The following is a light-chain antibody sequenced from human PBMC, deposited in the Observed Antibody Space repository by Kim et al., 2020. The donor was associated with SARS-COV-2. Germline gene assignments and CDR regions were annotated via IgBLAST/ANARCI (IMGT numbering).Light chain of an antibody. J-gene: IGKJ4*01. CDR2: DAS. CDR1: QSVSSN. Sequence: PGESATLSCRASQSVSSNVAWYQQKPGQTPRLVIYDASKRATGIPARFSGSGSGTDFALTISSLEPEDFAVYYCQQRSNWPLTFGGGTKVEIK. CDR3: QQRSNWPLT. V-gene: IGKV3-11*01.